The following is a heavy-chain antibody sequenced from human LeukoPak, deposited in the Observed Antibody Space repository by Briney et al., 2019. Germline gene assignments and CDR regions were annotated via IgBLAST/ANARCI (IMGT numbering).Heavy chain of an antibody. CDR1: GGSISSSSYY. CDR3: ARPYSSSSGIDY. CDR2: IYYSGST. J-gene: IGHJ4*02. D-gene: IGHD6-6*01. Sequence: SETLSLTCTVSGGSISSSSYYWGWIRQPPGKGLEWIGSIYYSGSTYCNPSLKSRVTISVDTSKNQFSLKLSSVTAADTAVYYCARPYSSSSGIDYWGQGTLVTVSS. V-gene: IGHV4-39*01.